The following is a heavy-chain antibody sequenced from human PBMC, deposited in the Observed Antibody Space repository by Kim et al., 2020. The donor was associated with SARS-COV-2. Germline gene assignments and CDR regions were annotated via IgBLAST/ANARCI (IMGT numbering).Heavy chain of an antibody. D-gene: IGHD3-3*01. CDR1: GFTFDDYA. Sequence: GGSLRLSCAASGFTFDDYAMHWVRQAPGKGLEWVSGISWNSGSIGYADSVKGRFTISRDNAKNSLYLQMNSLRAEDTALYYCAKGRMSQYYDFWSGYPRYFDLWGRGTLVTVSS. J-gene: IGHJ2*01. CDR2: ISWNSGSI. CDR3: AKGRMSQYYDFWSGYPRYFDL. V-gene: IGHV3-9*01.